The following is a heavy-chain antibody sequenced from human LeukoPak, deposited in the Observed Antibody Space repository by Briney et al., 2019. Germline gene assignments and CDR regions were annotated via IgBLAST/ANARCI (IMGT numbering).Heavy chain of an antibody. CDR2: ISGSGGST. Sequence: GASLRLSSAAPGLTFSSSAMSWVRQAPGEGLERVSPISGSGGSTYYADSVKGRFTISRDNSKNTLYLQMNSLRAEDTAVYYCAKDTRGSYSWFDPWGQGTLVTVSS. CDR1: GLTFSSSA. D-gene: IGHD1-26*01. J-gene: IGHJ5*02. CDR3: AKDTRGSYSWFDP. V-gene: IGHV3-23*01.